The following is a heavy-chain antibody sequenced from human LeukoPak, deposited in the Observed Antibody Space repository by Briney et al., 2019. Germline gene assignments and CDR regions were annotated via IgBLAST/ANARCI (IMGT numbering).Heavy chain of an antibody. J-gene: IGHJ4*02. V-gene: IGHV4-39*07. CDR2: IYYSGST. Sequence: PSETLSLTCTVSGGSISSSSYYWGWIRQPPGKGLEWIGSIYYSGSTYYNPSLKSRVTISVDTSKNQFSLKLSSVTAADTAVYYCARVTVAGTEFDYWGQGTLVTVSS. CDR3: ARVTVAGTEFDY. CDR1: GGSISSSSYY. D-gene: IGHD6-19*01.